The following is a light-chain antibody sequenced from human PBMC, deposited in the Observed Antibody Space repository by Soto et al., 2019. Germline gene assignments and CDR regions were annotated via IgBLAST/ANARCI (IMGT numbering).Light chain of an antibody. CDR2: DVS. J-gene: IGLJ3*02. CDR1: SSDIGGSNS. Sequence: QSALTQPASVSGSPGQTIIMSCTGTSSDIGGSNSVSWYQQHPDKAPKLILFDVSHRPSKIPDRFSGSKSGNTASLTISGLPAEHEADYFCSSYSTSGTLVVFGGGTKLTVL. CDR3: SSYSTSGTLVV. V-gene: IGLV2-14*01.